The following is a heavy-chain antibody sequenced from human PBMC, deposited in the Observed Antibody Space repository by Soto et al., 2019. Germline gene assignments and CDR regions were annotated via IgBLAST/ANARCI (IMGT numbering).Heavy chain of an antibody. V-gene: IGHV3-23*01. CDR3: AKDSVPNLYRTSSLEDCFGP. D-gene: IGHD6-6*01. CDR1: GFIFSSYA. Sequence: GGSLRLSCEASGFIFSSYAITWVRQAPGKGLEWVSTISGTGVNTYYADSVKGRFTVSRDNSENTVWLQMNSLRAADSSVYYCAKDSVPNLYRTSSLEDCFGPWGQGTLVTVSS. J-gene: IGHJ5*02. CDR2: ISGTGVNT.